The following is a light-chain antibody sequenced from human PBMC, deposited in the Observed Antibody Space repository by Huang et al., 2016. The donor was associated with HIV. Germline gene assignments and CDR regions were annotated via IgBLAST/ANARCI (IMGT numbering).Light chain of an antibody. CDR1: QNVHTY. CDR3: QQRFSTTIT. J-gene: IGKJ5*01. CDR2: AAS. V-gene: IGKV1-39*01. Sequence: DIQMTQSPPSLSASVGDSVTIACRASQNVHTYLNWYQQKPGQAPRLLIFAASRLRSGVPSRFSGSGSGTEFTLTISSLQLEDFATYYCQQRFSTTITFGQGTRLDIK.